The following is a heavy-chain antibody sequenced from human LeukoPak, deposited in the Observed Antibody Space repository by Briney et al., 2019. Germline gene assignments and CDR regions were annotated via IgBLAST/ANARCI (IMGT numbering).Heavy chain of an antibody. Sequence: PSETLSLTCTVSGGSISSYYWSWIRQPPGKGLEWIGYIYYSGSTNYNPSLKSRVTISVDTSKNQFSLKLSSVTAADTAVYYCAREWFGEGMDVWGKGTTVTVSS. CDR1: GGSISSYY. CDR3: AREWFGEGMDV. V-gene: IGHV4-59*01. D-gene: IGHD3-10*01. CDR2: IYYSGST. J-gene: IGHJ6*04.